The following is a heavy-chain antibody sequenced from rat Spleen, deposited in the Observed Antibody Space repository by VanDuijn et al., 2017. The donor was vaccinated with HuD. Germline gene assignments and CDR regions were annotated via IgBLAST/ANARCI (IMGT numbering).Heavy chain of an antibody. V-gene: IGHV5-7*01. D-gene: IGHD4-3*01. Sequence: EVQLVESDGDLVQPGRSLKFSCVASGFTFSDYNMAWVRQAPKKGLEWVATITSGDSNTYYPDSVKGRFTISRDNAKSTLYLQMDSLRSEDTATYYCANAEFGVGWFAYWGQGTLVTVSS. CDR1: GFTFSDYN. J-gene: IGHJ3*01. CDR2: ITSGDSNT. CDR3: ANAEFGVGWFAY.